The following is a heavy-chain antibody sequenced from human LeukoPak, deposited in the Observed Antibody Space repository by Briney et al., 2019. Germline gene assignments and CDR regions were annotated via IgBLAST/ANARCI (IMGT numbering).Heavy chain of an antibody. V-gene: IGHV4-59*01. CDR1: GGSISSYY. CDR3: ARIHTFQYSSSGEFDY. Sequence: SETLSLTCTVSGGSISSYYWSWIRQPPGKGLEWIGYIYYSGSTNYNPSLKSRVTISVDTSKNQFSLKLSSVTAADTAVYYCARIHTFQYSSSGEFDYWGQGTLVTVSS. J-gene: IGHJ4*02. CDR2: IYYSGST. D-gene: IGHD6-13*01.